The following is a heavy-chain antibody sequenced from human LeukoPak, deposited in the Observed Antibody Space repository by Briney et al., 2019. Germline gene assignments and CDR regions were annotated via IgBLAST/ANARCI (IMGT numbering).Heavy chain of an antibody. CDR3: ARDHYGDYVGYYYYGMDV. Sequence: ASVKVSCKASGYTFTNHGISWVRQAPGQGLEWMGWISAYNGNTNYAQRLQGRVTMTTDTSTSTAHMELRSLRSDDTAVYYCARDHYGDYVGYYYYGMDVWGQGTTVTVSS. J-gene: IGHJ6*02. D-gene: IGHD4-17*01. CDR1: GYTFTNHG. V-gene: IGHV1-18*01. CDR2: ISAYNGNT.